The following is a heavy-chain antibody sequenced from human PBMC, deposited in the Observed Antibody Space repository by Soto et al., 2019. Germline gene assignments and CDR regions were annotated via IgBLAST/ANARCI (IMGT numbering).Heavy chain of an antibody. Sequence: EVQLLESGGGLVQPGGSLRLSCAASGFTFSSYAMNWVRQAPGKGLEWVSLISGSGGNTYYADSVKGRFTISRDNSKNTLYLQMNSLRAEDTAVYYCAKDSLPYGSGTYYTLDYWGQGTLVTVSS. CDR3: AKDSLPYGSGTYYTLDY. V-gene: IGHV3-23*01. D-gene: IGHD3-10*01. CDR1: GFTFSSYA. CDR2: ISGSGGNT. J-gene: IGHJ4*02.